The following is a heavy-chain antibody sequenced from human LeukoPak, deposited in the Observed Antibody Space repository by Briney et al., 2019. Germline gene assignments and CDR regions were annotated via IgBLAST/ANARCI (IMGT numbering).Heavy chain of an antibody. D-gene: IGHD3-3*01. CDR1: GFTFSSYG. Sequence: GGSLRLSCAASGFTFSSYGMSWVRQAPGKGLEWVSAISGSGGSTYYADSVKGRFTISRDNSKNTLYLQMNSLRAEDTAVYYCAKYARSGYYRGDAFDIWGQGTMVTVSS. V-gene: IGHV3-23*01. CDR3: AKYARSGYYRGDAFDI. J-gene: IGHJ3*02. CDR2: ISGSGGST.